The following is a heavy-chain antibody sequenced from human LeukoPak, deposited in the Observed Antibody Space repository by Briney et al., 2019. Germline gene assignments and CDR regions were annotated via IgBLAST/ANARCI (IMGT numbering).Heavy chain of an antibody. Sequence: PSETLSLTCTVSGGSISSYYWSWIRQPPGKGLEWIGYIYYSGSTNYNPSLKSRVTISVDTSKDQFSLKLSSVTAADTAVYYCAGGGLRLGELSLRGGAFDTWGQGTMVTVSS. D-gene: IGHD3-16*02. V-gene: IGHV4-59*01. CDR3: AGGGLRLGELSLRGGAFDT. CDR2: IYYSGST. J-gene: IGHJ3*02. CDR1: GGSISSYY.